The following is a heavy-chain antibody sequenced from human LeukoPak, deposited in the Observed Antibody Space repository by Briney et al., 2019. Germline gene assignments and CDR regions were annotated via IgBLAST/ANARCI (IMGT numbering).Heavy chain of an antibody. J-gene: IGHJ4*02. D-gene: IGHD6-19*01. Sequence: SGTLSLTCAVSGGSISSSNWWSWVRQPPGKGLEWIGEIYHSGSTNYNPSLKSRVTISVDKSKNQFSLKLSSVTAADTAVYYCARDFSGGSGWYYFDYWGQGTLVTVSS. CDR2: IYHSGST. V-gene: IGHV4-4*02. CDR1: GGSISSSNW. CDR3: ARDFSGGSGWYYFDY.